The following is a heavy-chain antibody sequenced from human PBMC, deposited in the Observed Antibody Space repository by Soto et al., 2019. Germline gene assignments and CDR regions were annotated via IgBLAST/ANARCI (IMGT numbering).Heavy chain of an antibody. CDR1: GFTFSSYS. D-gene: IGHD5-12*01. CDR3: ARDGDSGPPGYYYYYYGMDV. CDR2: ISSSSSYI. J-gene: IGHJ6*02. V-gene: IGHV3-21*01. Sequence: GGSLRLSCAASGFTFSSYSMNWVRQAPGKGLEWVSSISSSSSYIYYADSVKGRFTISRDNAKNSLYLQMNSLGAEDTAVYYCARDGDSGPPGYYYYYYGMDVWGQGTTVTVSS.